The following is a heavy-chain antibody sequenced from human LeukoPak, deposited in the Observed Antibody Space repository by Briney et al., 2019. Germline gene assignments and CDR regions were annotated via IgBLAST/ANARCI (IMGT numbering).Heavy chain of an antibody. CDR1: GGTFSSYA. CDR3: ARETTVTTRFGNDAFDI. V-gene: IGHV1-69*13. CDR2: IIPIFGTA. Sequence: SVTVSCTASGGTFSSYAISWVRQAPGQGLEWMGGIIPIFGTANYAQKFQGRVTITADESTSTAYMELSSLRSEDTAVYYCARETTVTTRFGNDAFDIWGQGTMVTVSS. J-gene: IGHJ3*02. D-gene: IGHD4-17*01.